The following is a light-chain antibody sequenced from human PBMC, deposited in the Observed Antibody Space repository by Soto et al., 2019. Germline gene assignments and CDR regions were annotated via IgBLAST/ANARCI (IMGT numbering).Light chain of an antibody. CDR2: DAS. J-gene: IGKJ1*01. CDR3: QHHSNWSCT. V-gene: IGKV3-11*01. CDR1: QSVIRY. Sequence: EIVFTQSASALSFSPGERATLSCRASQSVIRYLAWYQQRPGKAPRLLIYDASYRATGIPARFSGSGSGTEFTLTISSLEPEDFAPYYCQHHSNWSCTFGQGTQLDIK.